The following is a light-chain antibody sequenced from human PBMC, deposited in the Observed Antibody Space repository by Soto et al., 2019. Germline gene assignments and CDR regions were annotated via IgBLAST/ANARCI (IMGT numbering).Light chain of an antibody. J-gene: IGKJ1*01. V-gene: IGKV1-8*01. CDR3: QQYYSYPRT. CDR1: QSISSY. Sequence: AIRMTQSPSSFSASTGDRVTITCRASQSISSYLNWYQQKPGKAPKLLIYAASSLQSGVPSRFSGSGSGTDFTLTISCLQSEDFATYYCQQYYSYPRTFGQGTKVDIK. CDR2: AAS.